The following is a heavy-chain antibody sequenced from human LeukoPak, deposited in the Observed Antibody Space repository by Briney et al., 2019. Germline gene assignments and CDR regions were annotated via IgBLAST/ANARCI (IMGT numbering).Heavy chain of an antibody. D-gene: IGHD2-21*02. CDR2: IISILGTA. CDR1: GYTFRNYA. V-gene: IGHV1-69*05. J-gene: IGHJ6*03. CDR3: ARVGCGGDCLWVYMDV. Sequence: SVKVSCKASGYTFRNYAISWVRQAPGQGLEWMGGIISILGTANYAQKFQGRVTITTDESTSTAYMELSSLRSEDTAVYYCARVGCGGDCLWVYMDVWGKGTTVTVSS.